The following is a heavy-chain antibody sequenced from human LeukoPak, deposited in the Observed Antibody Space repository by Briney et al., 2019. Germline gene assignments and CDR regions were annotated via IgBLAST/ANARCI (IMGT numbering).Heavy chain of an antibody. V-gene: IGHV4-61*02. CDR3: ARGPYYDFWSGYPFFDY. D-gene: IGHD3-3*01. J-gene: IGHJ4*02. CDR2: IYTSGST. Sequence: SETLSLTCTVSGGSISSGNYYWYWIRQPAGKGLEWIGRIYTSGSTNYNPSLKSRVTMSVDTSKNQFSLKLSSVTAADTAVYYCARGPYYDFWSGYPFFDYWGQGTLVTVSS. CDR1: GGSISSGNYY.